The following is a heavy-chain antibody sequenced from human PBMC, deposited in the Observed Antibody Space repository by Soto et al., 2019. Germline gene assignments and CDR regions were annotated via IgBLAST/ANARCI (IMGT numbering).Heavy chain of an antibody. Sequence: EVQLLESGGGLVQPGGSLRLSCAASGVTFSSYAMRWVRQAPVKGLEWVSAISGSGGSTYYADSVKGRFTISRDNSKNTLYLQMNRLRAEDTAVYYCARRGSGSYYDYWGQGTLVTVSS. J-gene: IGHJ4*02. D-gene: IGHD2-15*01. CDR3: ARRGSGSYYDY. CDR1: GVTFSSYA. CDR2: ISGSGGST. V-gene: IGHV3-23*01.